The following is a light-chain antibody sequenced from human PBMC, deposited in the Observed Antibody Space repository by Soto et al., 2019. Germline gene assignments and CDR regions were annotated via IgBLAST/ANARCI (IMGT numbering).Light chain of an antibody. Sequence: EIVLTQSPGTLSLSPGERATLSFSASQSVSSSYLAWYQQKPGQAPRLLIYGASTRATGIPARFSGSGSGTEFTLTISSLQSEDFAVYYCQQYNNWRTFGQGTKVDIK. CDR3: QQYNNWRT. CDR1: QSVSSSY. CDR2: GAS. V-gene: IGKV3-15*01. J-gene: IGKJ1*01.